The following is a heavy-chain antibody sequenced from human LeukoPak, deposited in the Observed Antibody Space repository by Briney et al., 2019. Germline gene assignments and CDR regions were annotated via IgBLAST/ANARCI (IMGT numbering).Heavy chain of an antibody. Sequence: PSETLSLTCTVSGGSISSYYWSWIRQPPGKGLGWIGYIYYSGSTNYNPSLKSRVTISVDTSKNQFSLKLSSVTAADTAVYYCARGQTHDFWSGYYQNWFDPWGQGTLVTVSP. CDR2: IYYSGST. J-gene: IGHJ5*02. CDR1: GGSISSYY. CDR3: ARGQTHDFWSGYYQNWFDP. V-gene: IGHV4-59*01. D-gene: IGHD3-3*01.